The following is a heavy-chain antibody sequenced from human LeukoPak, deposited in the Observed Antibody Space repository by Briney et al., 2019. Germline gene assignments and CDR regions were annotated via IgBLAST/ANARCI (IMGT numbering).Heavy chain of an antibody. Sequence: ASVKVSCKASGYTFTSYGISWVRQAPGQGLEWMGWITGNNGNTNYATSLQGRVTMTTDTSTNTAYMELTSLKSDNTAVYYCARDQRNSGSYRFEYWGQGTLVTVSS. D-gene: IGHD1-26*01. J-gene: IGHJ4*02. CDR2: ITGNNGNT. CDR3: ARDQRNSGSYRFEY. CDR1: GYTFTSYG. V-gene: IGHV1-18*01.